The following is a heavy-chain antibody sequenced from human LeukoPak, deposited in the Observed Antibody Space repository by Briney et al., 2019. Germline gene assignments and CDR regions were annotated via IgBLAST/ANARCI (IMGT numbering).Heavy chain of an antibody. D-gene: IGHD3-22*01. CDR2: TNPNSGGT. CDR1: GYTFTGYY. Sequence: GASVKVSCKASGYTFTGYYMHWVRQAPGQGLEWMGRTNPNSGGTNYAQKFQGRVTMTRDTSISTAYMELSRLRSDDTAVYYCARLARYYDSSGYLGYWGQGTLVTVSS. CDR3: ARLARYYDSSGYLGY. V-gene: IGHV1-2*06. J-gene: IGHJ4*02.